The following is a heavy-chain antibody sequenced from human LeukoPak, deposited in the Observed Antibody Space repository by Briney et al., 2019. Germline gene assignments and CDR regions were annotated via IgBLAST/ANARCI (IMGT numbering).Heavy chain of an antibody. J-gene: IGHJ6*03. D-gene: IGHD3-10*01. CDR3: ARPPNHITFVWGTYMGV. CDR1: GGSFSGYY. Sequence: SETLSLTCAVYGGSFSGYYWSWIRQPPGKGLEWIGEINHSGSTNYNPSLKSRVTISVDTSKNQFSLKLSSVTAADTAVYYCARPPNHITFVWGTYMGVLGKGTTVTISS. CDR2: INHSGST. V-gene: IGHV4-34*01.